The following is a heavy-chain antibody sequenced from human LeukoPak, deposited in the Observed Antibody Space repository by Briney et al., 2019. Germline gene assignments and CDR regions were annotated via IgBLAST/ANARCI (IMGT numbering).Heavy chain of an antibody. D-gene: IGHD6-19*01. J-gene: IGHJ4*02. Sequence: GGSLRLSCAASGFTFRSYAMHWVRQAPGKGLEWVAVISYDGSNKYYADSVKGRFTISRDNSKNTLYLQMNSLRAEDTAVYYCARDPRLGPIRYFDYWGQGTLVTVSS. CDR1: GFTFRSYA. CDR2: ISYDGSNK. V-gene: IGHV3-30-3*01. CDR3: ARDPRLGPIRYFDY.